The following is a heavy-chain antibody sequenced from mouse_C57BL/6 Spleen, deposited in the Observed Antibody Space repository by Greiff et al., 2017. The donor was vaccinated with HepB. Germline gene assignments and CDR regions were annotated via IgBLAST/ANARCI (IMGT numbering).Heavy chain of an antibody. Sequence: EVKVEESGGGLVKPGGSLKLSCAASGFTFSDYGMHWVRQAPEKGLEWVAYISSGSSTIYYADTVKGRFTISRDNAKNTLFLQMTSLRSEDTAMYYCARGAPNYDLFAYWGQGTLVTVSA. V-gene: IGHV5-17*01. CDR1: GFTFSDYG. J-gene: IGHJ3*01. D-gene: IGHD2-4*01. CDR3: ARGAPNYDLFAY. CDR2: ISSGSSTI.